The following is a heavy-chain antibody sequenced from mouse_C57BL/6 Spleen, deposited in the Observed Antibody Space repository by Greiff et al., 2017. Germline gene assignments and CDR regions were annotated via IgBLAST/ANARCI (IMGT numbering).Heavy chain of an antibody. D-gene: IGHD1-1*01. Sequence: QVQLQQSGAELARPGASVKLSCKASGYTFTSSGISWVKQRTGQGLEWIGEIYPRRGNTYYNEKFKGKATLTADKASSTAYMELRSLTSEDSAVYFCARGTTVVPYWYFDVWGTGTTVTVSS. V-gene: IGHV1-81*01. CDR3: ARGTTVVPYWYFDV. CDR2: IYPRRGNT. CDR1: GYTFTSSG. J-gene: IGHJ1*03.